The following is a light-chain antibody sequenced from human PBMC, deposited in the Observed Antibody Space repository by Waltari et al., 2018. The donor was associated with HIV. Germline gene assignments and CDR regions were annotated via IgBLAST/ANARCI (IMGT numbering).Light chain of an antibody. CDR1: LGTVTSHHD. V-gene: IGLV7-46*01. CDR2: DTD. Sequence: QAVVTQEPALTVSSGGTVTLTCGFSLGTVTSHHDPSWFQQKPDQAPRTLIYDTDNRHSTTPARFSGSLLGGKAALTLSGAQPEDEAEYYCLISYSAARDLVFGGGTKLTVL. CDR3: LISYSAARDLV. J-gene: IGLJ2*01.